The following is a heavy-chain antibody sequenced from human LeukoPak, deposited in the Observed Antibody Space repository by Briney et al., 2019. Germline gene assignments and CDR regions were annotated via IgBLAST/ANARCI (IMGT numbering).Heavy chain of an antibody. D-gene: IGHD6-25*01. J-gene: IGHJ4*02. Sequence: PSETLSLTCTVSGGSISSSSYYWGWIRQPPGKGLEWIGSIYYSGSTNYNPSLKSRVTISVDKSKNQFSLKLSSVTAADTAVYYCARDAHSIASGVFDYWGQGTLVTVSS. CDR1: GGSISSSSYY. V-gene: IGHV4-39*07. CDR3: ARDAHSIASGVFDY. CDR2: IYYSGST.